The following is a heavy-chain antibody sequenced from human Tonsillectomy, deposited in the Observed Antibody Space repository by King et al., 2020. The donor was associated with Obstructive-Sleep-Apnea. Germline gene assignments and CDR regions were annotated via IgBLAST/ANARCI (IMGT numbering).Heavy chain of an antibody. CDR2: IKEDGSEK. J-gene: IGHJ4*02. CDR3: ARENYGELVVMHEGFDY. CDR1: GFTFRSYW. D-gene: IGHD3-22*01. Sequence: VQLVESGGGLVQPGGSLRLSCAASGFTFRSYWMTWVRQAPGKGLEWVANIKEDGSEKYYVDSVRGRFTISRDNAKNSLYLQMHSLSAEDTAVYYCARENYGELVVMHEGFDYWGQGTLVTVSS. V-gene: IGHV3-7*03.